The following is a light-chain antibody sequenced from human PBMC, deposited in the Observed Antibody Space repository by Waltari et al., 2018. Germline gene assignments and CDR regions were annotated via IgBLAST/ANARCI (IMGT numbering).Light chain of an antibody. J-gene: IGKJ1*01. Sequence: EIQMTQSPSTLSASVVDSVTTTCRASQNIKIWLTWYQQKPEKAPNLLIYTASSLQSGVPSRFSGSGSVTEFALTINSLQPYDFATYYCQQYDTYPWTFGHGTKVEIK. CDR2: TAS. CDR1: QNIKIW. V-gene: IGKV1-5*03. CDR3: QQYDTYPWT.